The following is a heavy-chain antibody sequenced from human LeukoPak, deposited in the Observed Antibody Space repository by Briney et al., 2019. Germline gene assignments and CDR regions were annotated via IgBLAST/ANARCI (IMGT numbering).Heavy chain of an antibody. D-gene: IGHD6-19*01. J-gene: IGHJ4*02. CDR3: ATRAVAAPY. CDR1: GFTFSSYG. CDR2: IYSGGNT. Sequence: PGRSLRLSCAASGFTFSSYGMHWVRQAPGKGLEWVSLIYSGGNTQYADSVKGRFIIFRDSSKNTLYLQMNSLRVEDTAVYYCATRAVAAPYWGQGTLVTVSS. V-gene: IGHV3-66*01.